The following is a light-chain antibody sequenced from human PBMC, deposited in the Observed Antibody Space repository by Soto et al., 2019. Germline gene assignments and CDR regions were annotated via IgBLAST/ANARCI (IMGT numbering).Light chain of an antibody. J-gene: IGKJ5*01. V-gene: IGKV2-28*01. CDR3: MQATHWPLT. Sequence: EIVMTQSPLTLPVTPGEPASISCMSSQSLLYNNTYNYLDWYVQKPGQSPQLLIYFGSNRAPGVPDRFSGSGSGTDFTLKINRVEAEDVGTYYCMQATHWPLTFGQGTRLEIK. CDR2: FGS. CDR1: QSLLYNNTYNY.